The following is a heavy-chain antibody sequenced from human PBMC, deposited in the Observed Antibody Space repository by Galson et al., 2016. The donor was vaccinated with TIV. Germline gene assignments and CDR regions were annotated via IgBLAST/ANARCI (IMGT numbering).Heavy chain of an antibody. CDR2: ISTASITI. CDR1: GFTFSNYN. J-gene: IGHJ5*02. Sequence: SLRLSCAASGFTFSNYNMNWVRQAPGKGLEWVSYISTASITIHYADSVKGRFTISREDAKNSLYMQMNSLRNEDTAVYYCERDLDNADFWNPFDPWGQGTLVIVSS. D-gene: IGHD3-3*01. CDR3: ERDLDNADFWNPFDP. V-gene: IGHV3-48*02.